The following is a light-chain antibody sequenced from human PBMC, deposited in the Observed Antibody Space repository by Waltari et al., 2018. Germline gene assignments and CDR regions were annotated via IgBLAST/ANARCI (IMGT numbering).Light chain of an antibody. CDR1: SSNIGAGYD. CDR2: NSF. CDR3: QSYDNRLYGTRV. Sequence: QSVLTQPPSVSGAPGHRVTLSCTGSSSNIGAGYDVHWYQRLPGAAPTLLIYNSFNRPSGVPDRFSGSKSGMSASLAITGLQAEDEADYYCQSYDNRLYGTRVFGGGTKLTVL. J-gene: IGLJ3*02. V-gene: IGLV1-40*01.